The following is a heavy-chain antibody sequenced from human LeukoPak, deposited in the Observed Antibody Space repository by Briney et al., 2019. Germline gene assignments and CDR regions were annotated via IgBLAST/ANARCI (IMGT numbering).Heavy chain of an antibody. Sequence: GGSLRLSCAASGFTFSSYAMSWVRQAPGKGLEWVSAISGSGGSTYYADSVKGRFTISRDNSKNTLYLQMNSLRAEDTAVSYCAKDFYDSSGYYYGVCDYWGQGTLVTVSS. V-gene: IGHV3-23*01. CDR2: ISGSGGST. J-gene: IGHJ4*02. CDR3: AKDFYDSSGYYYGVCDY. CDR1: GFTFSSYA. D-gene: IGHD3-22*01.